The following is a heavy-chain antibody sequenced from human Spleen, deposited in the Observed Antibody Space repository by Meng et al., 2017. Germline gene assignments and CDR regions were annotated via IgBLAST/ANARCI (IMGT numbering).Heavy chain of an antibody. CDR1: GGSFSDYY. CDR2: VYYSGIT. V-gene: IGHV4-34*01. CDR3: ARDLWELRYKAPFDP. Sequence: QVQLPQLGAGLLKPSETRSLTCVVSGGSFSDYYWSWIRQPPGKGLEWIGSVYYSGITYYNPSLESRVTISVDTSKNQFSLKLSSVTAADTAVYYCARDLWELRYKAPFDPWGQGILVTVSS. J-gene: IGHJ5*02. D-gene: IGHD3-16*01.